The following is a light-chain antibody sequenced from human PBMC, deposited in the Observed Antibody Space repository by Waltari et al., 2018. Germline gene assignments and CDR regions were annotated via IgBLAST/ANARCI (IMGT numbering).Light chain of an antibody. V-gene: IGKV3-20*01. Sequence: EIVLTQSPGTLSLSPGERATLSCTASQTPNFLALYQHTPGQAPRLLIYDTSTKAIGIADMFSSSGSGTDFTLTISRLETDDFAVYYCQQYGPSPLYTFGRGTKVEI. CDR3: QQYGPSPLYT. J-gene: IGKJ2*01. CDR1: QTPNF. CDR2: DTS.